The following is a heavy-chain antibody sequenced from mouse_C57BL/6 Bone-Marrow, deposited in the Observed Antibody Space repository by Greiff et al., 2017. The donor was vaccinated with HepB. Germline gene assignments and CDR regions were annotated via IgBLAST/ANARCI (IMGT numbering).Heavy chain of an antibody. J-gene: IGHJ4*01. V-gene: IGHV1-43*01. CDR2: INPSTGGT. D-gene: IGHD2-5*01. CDR3: ARTYYSNYPYAMDD. Sequence: EVQLQQSGPELVKPGASVKISCKASGYSFTGYYMHWVKQSSEKSLEWIGEINPSTGGTSYNQKFKGKATLTVDKSSSTAYMQLKSLTSEDSAVYYCARTYYSNYPYAMDDWGQGTSVTVSS. CDR1: GYSFTGYY.